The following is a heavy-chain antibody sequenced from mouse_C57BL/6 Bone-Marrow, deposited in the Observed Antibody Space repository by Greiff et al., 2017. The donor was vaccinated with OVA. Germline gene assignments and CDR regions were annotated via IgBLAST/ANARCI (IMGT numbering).Heavy chain of an antibody. CDR3: ARGGNAMDY. Sequence: EVKLMESEGGLVQPGSSMKLSCTASGFTFSDYYLAWVRQVPEKGLEWVANINYDGSSTYYLDSLKSRFIISRDNAKNILYLQMSSLKSEDTATYYCARGGNAMDYWGQGTSVTVSS. CDR2: INYDGSST. J-gene: IGHJ4*01. V-gene: IGHV5-16*01. CDR1: GFTFSDYY.